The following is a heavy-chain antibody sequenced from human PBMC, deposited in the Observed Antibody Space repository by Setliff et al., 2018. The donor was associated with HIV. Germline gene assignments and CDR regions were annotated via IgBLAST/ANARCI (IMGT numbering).Heavy chain of an antibody. J-gene: IGHJ4*02. CDR1: GFTFSRYW. Sequence: GGSLRLSCTASGFTFSRYWMSWVRQAPGKGLEWVANIKQDGSEKYYVDSVKGRFTISRDNAKNSLSLQMNSLRAEDTAVYYCLRELNFWSRSPGWGQGTLVTVSS. CDR3: LRELNFWSRSPG. D-gene: IGHD3-3*01. CDR2: IKQDGSEK. V-gene: IGHV3-7*04.